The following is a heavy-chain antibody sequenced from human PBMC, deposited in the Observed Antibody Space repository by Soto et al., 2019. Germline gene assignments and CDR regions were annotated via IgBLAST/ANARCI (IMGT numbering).Heavy chain of an antibody. CDR3: ARTTSGSSPGRAYNWFDP. J-gene: IGHJ5*02. CDR1: GGTFSSYA. V-gene: IGHV1-69*06. CDR2: IIPIFGTA. Sequence: GASVKVSCKASGGTFSSYAISWVRQAPGQGLEWMGGIIPIFGTANYAQKFQGRVTITADKSTSTAYMELSSLRSEDTAVYYCARTTSGSSPGRAYNWFDPWGQGTLVTVSS. D-gene: IGHD1-26*01.